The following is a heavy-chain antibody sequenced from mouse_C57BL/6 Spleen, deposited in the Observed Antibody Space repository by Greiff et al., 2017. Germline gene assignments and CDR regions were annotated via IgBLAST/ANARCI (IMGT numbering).Heavy chain of an antibody. CDR3: ARTIYDGYYDYAMDY. D-gene: IGHD2-3*01. CDR1: GFTFSDYG. CDR2: ISSGSSTI. J-gene: IGHJ4*01. V-gene: IGHV5-17*01. Sequence: EVQRVESGGGLVKPGGSLKLSCAASGFTFSDYGMHWVRQAPEKGLEWVAYISSGSSTIYYADTVKGRFTISRDNAKNTLFLQMTSLRSEDTAMYYCARTIYDGYYDYAMDYWGQGTSVTVSS.